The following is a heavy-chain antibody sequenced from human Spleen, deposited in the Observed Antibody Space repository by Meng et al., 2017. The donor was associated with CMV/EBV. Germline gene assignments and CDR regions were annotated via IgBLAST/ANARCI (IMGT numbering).Heavy chain of an antibody. Sequence: LSLTTSAVGVGWIRQPPGRALGCLALIYWNDDKRYSPSLKTRLTITRDTSKNQVVLTMTNMDPVATATYYCVHKYDVWSSYWHSFDYWGQGLLVTVSS. J-gene: IGHJ4*02. D-gene: IGHD3-3*01. CDR2: IYWNDDK. V-gene: IGHV2-5*01. CDR3: VHKYDVWSSYWHSFDY. CDR1: LSLTTSAVG.